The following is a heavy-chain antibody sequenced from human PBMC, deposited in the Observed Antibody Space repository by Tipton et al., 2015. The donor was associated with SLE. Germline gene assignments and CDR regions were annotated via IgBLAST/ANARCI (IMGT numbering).Heavy chain of an antibody. V-gene: IGHV3-30*02. Sequence: GSLRLSCAASGFTFSSYGMHWVRQAPGKGLEWLTFIQNDGSNKYYADSVKGRFTISRDNSKNTVSLQMNSLRADDTAVYYCANSRFVPEAYWGRGTLVTVSS. D-gene: IGHD3-3*01. J-gene: IGHJ4*02. CDR3: ANSRFVPEAY. CDR2: IQNDGSNK. CDR1: GFTFSSYG.